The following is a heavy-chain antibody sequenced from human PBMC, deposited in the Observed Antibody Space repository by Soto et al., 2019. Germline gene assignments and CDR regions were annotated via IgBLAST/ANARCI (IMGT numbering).Heavy chain of an antibody. J-gene: IGHJ4*02. CDR3: AKGSYGDYDY. V-gene: IGHV3-23*01. Sequence: GGSLRLSCAASVITISTYATSWIRQAPGKGLEWVSAISVSGGGTYYTDSVKGRFTISRDNSKNTVYLQMHSLRAEDTAVYYCAKGSYGDYDYWGQGTLVTVSS. CDR2: ISVSGGGT. D-gene: IGHD4-17*01. CDR1: VITISTYA.